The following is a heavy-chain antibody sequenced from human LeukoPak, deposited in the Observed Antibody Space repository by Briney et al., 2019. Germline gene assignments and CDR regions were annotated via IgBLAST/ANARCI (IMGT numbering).Heavy chain of an antibody. Sequence: SETLSLTCTVSGVSISSYYWSWIRQPAGKGLEWIRRIYTSGSTNYNPSLKSRVTMSVDTSKNHFSLKLSSVTAADTAVYYCARSYTVATLDSYYYYMDVWGKGTTVTVSS. V-gene: IGHV4-4*07. D-gene: IGHD3-16*01. CDR3: ARSYTVATLDSYYYYMDV. CDR2: IYTSGST. CDR1: GVSISSYY. J-gene: IGHJ6*03.